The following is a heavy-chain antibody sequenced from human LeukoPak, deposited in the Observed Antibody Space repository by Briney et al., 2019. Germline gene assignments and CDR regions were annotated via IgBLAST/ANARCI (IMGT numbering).Heavy chain of an antibody. CDR1: GFTFSSYS. D-gene: IGHD6-13*01. Sequence: GGSLRLSCAASGFTFSSYSMNWVRQAPGEGLEWVSYISSSSSTIYYADSVKGRFTISRDNAKNSLYLQMNSPRAEDTAVYYCARDPAADGWGQGTLVTVSS. V-gene: IGHV3-48*01. CDR3: ARDPAADG. J-gene: IGHJ4*02. CDR2: ISSSSSTI.